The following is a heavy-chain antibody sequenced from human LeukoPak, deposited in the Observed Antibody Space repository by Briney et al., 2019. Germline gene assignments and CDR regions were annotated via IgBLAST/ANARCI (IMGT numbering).Heavy chain of an antibody. CDR2: ISSSSSYI. CDR1: GFTFSSYS. V-gene: IGHV3-21*01. J-gene: IGHJ4*02. CDR3: ARDTPGYSYGSGVDY. Sequence: PGRSLRLSCAASGFTFSSYSMNWVRQAPGKGLEWVSSISSSSSYIYYADSVKGRFTISRDNAKNSLYLQMNSLRAEDTAVYYCARDTPGYSYGSGVDYWGQGTLVTVSS. D-gene: IGHD5-18*01.